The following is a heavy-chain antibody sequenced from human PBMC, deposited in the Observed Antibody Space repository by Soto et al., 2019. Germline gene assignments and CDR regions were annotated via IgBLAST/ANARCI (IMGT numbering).Heavy chain of an antibody. V-gene: IGHV3-33*01. CDR1: GFPFSSYA. J-gene: IGHJ6*02. Sequence: QVQLVESGGGVVQPGRSLRLSCAASGFPFSSYAMHWVRQAPGKGLEWVAVIWYDGSKKLYADSVKGRFTISRDDSKNTHYLQMNSLRAGDTAVYYCARENCGMDVWGQGTTVTVSS. CDR2: IWYDGSKK. CDR3: ARENCGMDV.